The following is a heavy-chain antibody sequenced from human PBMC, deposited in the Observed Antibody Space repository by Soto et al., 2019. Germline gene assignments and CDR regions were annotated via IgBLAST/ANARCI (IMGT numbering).Heavy chain of an antibody. CDR1: GFTFSSYA. CDR2: ISSNGGST. V-gene: IGHV3-64*01. D-gene: IGHD3-3*01. CDR3: ARDGLLADDFWSGPQIDYYYYYYMDV. Sequence: GGSLRLSCAASGFTFSSYAMHWVRQAPGKGLEYVSAISSNGGSTYYAYSVKGRFTISRDNSKNTLYLQMGSLRAEDMAVYYCARDGLLADDFWSGPQIDYYYYYYMDVWGKGTTVTVSS. J-gene: IGHJ6*03.